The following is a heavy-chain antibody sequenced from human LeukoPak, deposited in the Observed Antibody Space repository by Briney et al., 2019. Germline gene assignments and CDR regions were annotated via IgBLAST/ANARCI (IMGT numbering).Heavy chain of an antibody. CDR2: ISSSSSYI. Sequence: PGGSLRLSCAASGFTFSSYSMNWVRQAPGKGLEWVSSISSSSSYIYYADSVKGRFTISRDNAKNSLYLQMNSLRAEDTAVYYCAKDIDTAYYYYMDVWGKGTTVTVSS. CDR1: GFTFSSYS. V-gene: IGHV3-21*04. J-gene: IGHJ6*03. CDR3: AKDIDTAYYYYMDV. D-gene: IGHD1-26*01.